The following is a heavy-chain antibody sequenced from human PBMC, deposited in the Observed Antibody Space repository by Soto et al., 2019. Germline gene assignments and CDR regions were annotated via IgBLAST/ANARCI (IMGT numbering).Heavy chain of an antibody. Sequence: GGSLRLSCAASGFTFSSYAMSWVRQAPGKGLEWVSGISGSGASTYYAGSVKGRLTISRDNSKNTLYLQMNSLRAEDTAVYYCAKGGTAMNPFDPWGQGTLVTVSS. CDR2: ISGSGAST. CDR3: AKGGTAMNPFDP. D-gene: IGHD5-18*01. V-gene: IGHV3-23*01. J-gene: IGHJ5*02. CDR1: GFTFSSYA.